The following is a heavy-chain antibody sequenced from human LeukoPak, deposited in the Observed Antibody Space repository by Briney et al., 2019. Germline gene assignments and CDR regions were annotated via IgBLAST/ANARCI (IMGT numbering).Heavy chain of an antibody. Sequence: ASVKVSCKASGGTFSSYAISWVRQAPGQGLEWMGRIIPILGIANYAQKFQGRVTITADKSTSTVYMELSSLRSEDTAVYYCASLSQTIGVYPDFDLWGRGTLVTVSS. D-gene: IGHD2-8*01. CDR3: ASLSQTIGVYPDFDL. CDR1: GGTFSSYA. CDR2: IIPILGIA. J-gene: IGHJ2*01. V-gene: IGHV1-69*04.